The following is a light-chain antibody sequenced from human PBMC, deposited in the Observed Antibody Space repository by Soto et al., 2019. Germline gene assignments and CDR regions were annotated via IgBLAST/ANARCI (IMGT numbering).Light chain of an antibody. CDR3: SSYTSSSTVV. Sequence: QSALTQPASVSGSPGQSITISCTGTSSDVGAYNFVSWYQQHPDKVPKLMIHNVSNRPSGVSNRFSGSKSGNTASLTISGLQAEDEADYYCSSYTSSSTVVFGGGTKLTVL. CDR1: SSDVGAYNF. J-gene: IGLJ2*01. V-gene: IGLV2-14*01. CDR2: NVS.